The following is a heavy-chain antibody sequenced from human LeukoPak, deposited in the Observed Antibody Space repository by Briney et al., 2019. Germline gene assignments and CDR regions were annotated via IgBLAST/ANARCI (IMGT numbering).Heavy chain of an antibody. D-gene: IGHD3-22*01. V-gene: IGHV1-46*01. CDR3: ARGGYYDSSGSFVT. CDR2: INPSGGST. J-gene: IGHJ5*02. Sequence: ASVKLSCTASGYTFARYYNHWVRQAPGQGLEWVGIINPSGGSTRYAQKFQGRVTMTRDTSTSTVYMELSSLRSDDTGVYYCARGGYYDSSGSFVTWGQGTLVTVSS. CDR1: GYTFARYY.